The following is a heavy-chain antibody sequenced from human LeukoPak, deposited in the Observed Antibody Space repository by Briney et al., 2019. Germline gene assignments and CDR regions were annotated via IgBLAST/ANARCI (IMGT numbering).Heavy chain of an antibody. CDR1: GFTFSSYA. CDR2: ISDTGATT. Sequence: GGSLRLSCAGSGFTFSSYAMSWVRQAPGKGLEWVSAISDTGATTYDADSVKGRFTISRDNSRSTLYLQMNGLRAEDTALYYWAKDTSLGRYCTNGVCSPFDYWGQGTLVTVSS. V-gene: IGHV3-23*01. D-gene: IGHD2-8*01. J-gene: IGHJ4*02. CDR3: AKDTSLGRYCTNGVCSPFDY.